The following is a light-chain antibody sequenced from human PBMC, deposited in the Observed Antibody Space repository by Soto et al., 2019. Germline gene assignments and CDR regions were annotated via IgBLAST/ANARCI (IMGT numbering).Light chain of an antibody. CDR3: QQYHSSPVT. CDR1: QSVSSS. Sequence: EIVMTQSPATLSVSPGEGATLSCRASQSVSSSLAWYQQKPGQPPQLLIYWASTRESGVPDRFTGSGSGTDFTLTISSLQAEDVAVYYCQQYHSSPVTFGQGTRLEIK. CDR2: WAS. V-gene: IGKV3-15*01. J-gene: IGKJ5*01.